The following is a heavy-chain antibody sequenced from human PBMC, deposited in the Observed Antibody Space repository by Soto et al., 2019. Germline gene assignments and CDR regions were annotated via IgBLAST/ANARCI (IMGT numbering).Heavy chain of an antibody. Sequence: GGSLRLSCAASGFTFSNAWMSWVRQAPGKGLGWVGRIKSKADGGTTDYAAPVKGRFTISRDDSKNTLYLQMNSLKTEDTAVYYCTTAYCGGDCYSQYAFDTWGQGTMVTVSS. V-gene: IGHV3-15*01. CDR2: IKSKADGGTT. J-gene: IGHJ3*02. D-gene: IGHD2-21*02. CDR1: GFTFSNAW. CDR3: TTAYCGGDCYSQYAFDT.